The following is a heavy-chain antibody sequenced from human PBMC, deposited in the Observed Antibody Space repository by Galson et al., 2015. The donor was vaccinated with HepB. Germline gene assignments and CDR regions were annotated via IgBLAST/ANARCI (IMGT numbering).Heavy chain of an antibody. CDR1: GYTFTSYD. V-gene: IGHV1-8*01. J-gene: IGHJ6*02. CDR2: MNPNSGNT. Sequence: SVKVSCKASGYTFTSYDINWVRQATGQGLEWMGWMNPNSGNTGYAQKFQGRVTMTRDTSISTAYMELSRLRSDDTAVYYCARSLPYYYYYGMDVWGQGTTVTVSS. CDR3: ARSLPYYYYYGMDV.